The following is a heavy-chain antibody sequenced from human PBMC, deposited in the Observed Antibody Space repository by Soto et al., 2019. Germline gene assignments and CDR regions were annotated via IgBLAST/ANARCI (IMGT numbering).Heavy chain of an antibody. CDR2: IYPGDSDT. CDR1: GYRFTNYW. D-gene: IGHD3-3*01. CDR3: ARGLKSFWSGYYLPATYGMDV. J-gene: IGHJ6*02. V-gene: IGHV5-51*01. Sequence: GESLKISCKGSGYRFTNYWIGWVRQMPGKGLEWMGIIYPGDSDTRYSPSFQGQVTISADKSISTAYLQWSSLKASDTAMYYCARGLKSFWSGYYLPATYGMDVWGQGTTVTVSS.